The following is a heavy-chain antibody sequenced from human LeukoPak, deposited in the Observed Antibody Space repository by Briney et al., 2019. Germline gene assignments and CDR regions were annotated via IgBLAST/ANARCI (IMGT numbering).Heavy chain of an antibody. J-gene: IGHJ4*02. D-gene: IGHD3-16*01. CDR3: ARVGGDY. CDR2: IRSKAYGGTT. V-gene: IGHV3-49*04. CDR1: GFTFGDYA. Sequence: GGSLRLSCTASGFTFGDYAMSWVRQAPGKGLEWVGFIRSKAYGGTTEYAASVKGRFTISRDDSKSIAYLQMNSLRAEDTAVYYCARVGGDYWGQGTLVTVSS.